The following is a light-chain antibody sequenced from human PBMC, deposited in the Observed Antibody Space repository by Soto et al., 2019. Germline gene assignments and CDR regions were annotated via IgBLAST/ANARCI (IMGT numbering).Light chain of an antibody. V-gene: IGKV1-5*03. CDR1: QSVNIW. Sequence: DIQMTQSPSSLSASVGYRVTITCRASQSVNIWLAWYQQKPGKAPKLLIHKASTLQRGVPSRFSGSGSGTQFTLTIIRLQPDDFATYYCQQYRTYWTFGQGTKVDIK. CDR3: QQYRTYWT. J-gene: IGKJ1*01. CDR2: KAS.